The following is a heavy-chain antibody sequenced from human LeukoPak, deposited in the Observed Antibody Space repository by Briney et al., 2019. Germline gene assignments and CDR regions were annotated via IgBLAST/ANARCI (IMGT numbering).Heavy chain of an antibody. D-gene: IGHD1-1*01. Sequence: GGSLRLSCAASGFTVSSYWMSWVRQAPGKGLEWVANIKQDGSEKYYVDSVKGRFTISRDNAKNSLYLQMNSLRAEDTAVYYCARGAQLSDYWGQGALVTVSS. V-gene: IGHV3-7*04. J-gene: IGHJ4*02. CDR3: ARGAQLSDY. CDR1: GFTVSSYW. CDR2: IKQDGSEK.